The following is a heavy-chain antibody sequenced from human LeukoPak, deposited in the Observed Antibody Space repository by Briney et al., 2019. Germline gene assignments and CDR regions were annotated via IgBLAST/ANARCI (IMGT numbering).Heavy chain of an antibody. CDR1: GYTFTSYD. D-gene: IGHD3-10*01. V-gene: IGHV1-8*03. J-gene: IGHJ3*02. CDR2: MNPNSGNT. Sequence: ASVKVSCTASGYTFTSYDINWVRQATGQGLEWMGWMNPNSGNTGYAQKFQGRVTITRNTSISTAYMALSSLRSEDTAVYYCARSTDYGSGSSGAFDIWGQGTMVTVSS. CDR3: ARSTDYGSGSSGAFDI.